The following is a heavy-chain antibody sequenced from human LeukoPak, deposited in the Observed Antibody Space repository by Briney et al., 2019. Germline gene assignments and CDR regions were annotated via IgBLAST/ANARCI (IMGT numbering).Heavy chain of an antibody. J-gene: IGHJ4*02. Sequence: GGSLRLSCAASGFTFSSYAMHWVRQAPGKGLEYVSAISSNGGSTYYANSVKGRFTISRDNSKNTLYLQMGSLRAEDTAVYYCAKDGLALYYYGSGSSRYIDYWGQGTLVTVSS. D-gene: IGHD3-10*01. CDR1: GFTFSSYA. CDR2: ISSNGGST. V-gene: IGHV3-64*01. CDR3: AKDGLALYYYGSGSSRYIDY.